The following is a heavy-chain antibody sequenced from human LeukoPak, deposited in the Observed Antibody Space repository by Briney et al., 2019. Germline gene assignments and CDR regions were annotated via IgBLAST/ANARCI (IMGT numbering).Heavy chain of an antibody. CDR1: GGSISSSNYF. Sequence: SETLSLTCSVSGGSISSSNYFRGWIRQPPGQGLEWIGSIFYSGSTYYNPSLKGRVTISVDTSKNQFSLKLSSVTATDTAVYYCASVDYNWNYFHFWGQGTLVTVSS. CDR2: IFYSGST. V-gene: IGHV4-39*01. J-gene: IGHJ4*02. CDR3: ASVDYNWNYFHF. D-gene: IGHD1-20*01.